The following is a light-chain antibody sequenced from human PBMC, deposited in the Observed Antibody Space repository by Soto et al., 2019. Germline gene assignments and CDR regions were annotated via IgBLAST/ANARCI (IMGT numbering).Light chain of an antibody. J-gene: IGKJ5*01. V-gene: IGKV3-11*01. CDR2: DAS. Sequence: VLTQSPGTLSLSPGERATLSCRSSQSVGSNYLAWYQQKPGQAPRLLIYDASNRATGIPARLSGSGSGTDFTLTISSLEPEDVAVYYCQQRSNWPITFGQGTRLEIK. CDR1: QSVGSNY. CDR3: QQRSNWPIT.